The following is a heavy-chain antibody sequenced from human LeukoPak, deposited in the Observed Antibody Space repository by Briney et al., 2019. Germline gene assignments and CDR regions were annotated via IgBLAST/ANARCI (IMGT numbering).Heavy chain of an antibody. CDR3: AGGLGYCSSTSCHILYYYYGMDV. V-gene: IGHV3-23*01. CDR1: GFTFSSYA. Sequence: GGSLRLSCAASGFTFSSYAMSLVRQAPGKGLEWVSAISGSGGSTYYADSVKGRFTISRDNSKNTLYLQMNSLRAEDTAVYYCAGGLGYCSSTSCHILYYYYGMDVWGQGTTVTVSS. D-gene: IGHD2-2*01. CDR2: ISGSGGST. J-gene: IGHJ6*02.